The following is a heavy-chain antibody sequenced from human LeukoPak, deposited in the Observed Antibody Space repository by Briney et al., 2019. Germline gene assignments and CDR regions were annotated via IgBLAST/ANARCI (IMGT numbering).Heavy chain of an antibody. V-gene: IGHV4-59*01. D-gene: IGHD1-14*01. CDR1: GASINNNY. CDR3: ASGTFDGPLYGTYWYFHV. CDR2: IYSNGNT. J-gene: IGHJ2*01. Sequence: SETLSLTCAVSGASINNNYWTWVRQPPGKGLEWIGYIYSNGNTNYNPSLKGRVTMSIETSKNQFSLQLPSVTAADTAVCYCASGTFDGPLYGTYWYFHVWGRGTLVTVSS.